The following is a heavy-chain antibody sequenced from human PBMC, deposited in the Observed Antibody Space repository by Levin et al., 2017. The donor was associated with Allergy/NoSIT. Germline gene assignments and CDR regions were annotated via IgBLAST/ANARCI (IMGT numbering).Heavy chain of an antibody. J-gene: IGHJ3*02. CDR1: GFTFSSYS. V-gene: IGHV3-21*01. Sequence: GESLKISCAASGFTFSSYSMNWVRQAPGKGLEWVSSISSSSSYIYYADSVKGRFTISRDNAKNSLYLQMNSLRAEDTAVYYCARIGWNGAFDIWGQGTMVTVSS. D-gene: IGHD1-1*01. CDR2: ISSSSSYI. CDR3: ARIGWNGAFDI.